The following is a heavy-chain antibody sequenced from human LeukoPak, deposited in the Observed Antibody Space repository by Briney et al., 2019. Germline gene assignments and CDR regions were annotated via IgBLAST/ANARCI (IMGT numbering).Heavy chain of an antibody. J-gene: IGHJ4*02. CDR3: AKSIDYVWGSYRPEY. Sequence: PGGSLRLSCAASGFIFGSHGMHWVRQAPGKGLEWVAVMSYDGSNKYYADSVKGRFTISRDNSKNTLYLQMTSLRTEDTAVYYCAKSIDYVWGSYRPEYWGQGTLVTVSS. CDR2: MSYDGSNK. CDR1: GFIFGSHG. V-gene: IGHV3-30*18. D-gene: IGHD3-16*02.